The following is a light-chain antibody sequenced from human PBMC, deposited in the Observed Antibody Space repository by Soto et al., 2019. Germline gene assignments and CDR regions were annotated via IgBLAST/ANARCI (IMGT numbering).Light chain of an antibody. J-gene: IGLJ1*01. CDR2: DVN. CDR1: SSDVGGYNY. Sequence: QSVLTQPASVSGSPGQSITISCTGTSSDVGGYNYVSWYQHNPGKAPKLMMYDVNNRPSGVSNRFSGSKSGNAASLTISGLQAEDEADYFCKSYTSSSTYVFGTGTKVPVL. V-gene: IGLV2-14*03. CDR3: KSYTSSSTYV.